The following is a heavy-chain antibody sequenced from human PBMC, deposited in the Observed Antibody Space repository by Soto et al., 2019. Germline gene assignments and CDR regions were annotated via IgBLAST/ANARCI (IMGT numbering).Heavy chain of an antibody. CDR2: ISGSGGST. CDR3: AKWGNDYFWGSYRQPVNY. J-gene: IGHJ4*02. Sequence: GGSLRLSCAASGLTFSSYAMSWVRQAPGKGLEWVSAISGSGGSTYYADSVKGRFTISRDNSKNTLYMQMNSLRAEDTAVYYCAKWGNDYFWGSYRQPVNYWGQGTLVTV. CDR1: GLTFSSYA. D-gene: IGHD3-16*02. V-gene: IGHV3-23*01.